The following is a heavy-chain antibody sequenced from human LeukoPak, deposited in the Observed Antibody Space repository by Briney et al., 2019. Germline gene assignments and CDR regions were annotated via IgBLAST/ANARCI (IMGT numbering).Heavy chain of an antibody. D-gene: IGHD3-22*01. J-gene: IGHJ4*02. CDR3: AREGYDSSGYSLFDY. CDR1: GGSFSGYY. Sequence: SETLSLTCAVYGGSFSGYYWSWIRQPPGKGLEWIGEINHSGSTNYNPSLKSRVTISVDTSKNQFPLKLSSVTAADTAVYYCAREGYDSSGYSLFDYWGQGTLVTVSS. V-gene: IGHV4-34*01. CDR2: INHSGST.